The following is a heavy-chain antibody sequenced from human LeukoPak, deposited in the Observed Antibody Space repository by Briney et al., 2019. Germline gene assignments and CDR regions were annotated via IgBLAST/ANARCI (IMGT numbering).Heavy chain of an antibody. Sequence: KPSETLSLTCTVSGGSITNYYWSWIRQPPGKGLEWIGSIYHSGSTYYNPSLKSRVTISVDTSKNQFSLKLSSVTAADTAVYYCAGHYYDSSSYYLGYYFDYWGQGTLVTVSS. CDR2: IYHSGST. J-gene: IGHJ4*02. CDR1: GGSITNYY. D-gene: IGHD3-22*01. CDR3: AGHYYDSSSYYLGYYFDY. V-gene: IGHV4-59*04.